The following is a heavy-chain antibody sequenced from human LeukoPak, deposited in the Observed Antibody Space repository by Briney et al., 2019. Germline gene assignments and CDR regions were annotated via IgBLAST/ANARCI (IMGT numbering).Heavy chain of an antibody. V-gene: IGHV3-23*01. D-gene: IGHD2-2*01. CDR3: AKVGIVVVPAASYYFDY. J-gene: IGHJ4*02. Sequence: GGSLRLSCAASGFTSSSYALNWVRQAPGKGLEWVATVSGSGDRMYHADSVKGRFTISRDNSKNTLYLQMNSLRAEDTAVYYCAKVGIVVVPAASYYFDYWGQGTLVTVSS. CDR2: VSGSGDRM. CDR1: GFTSSSYA.